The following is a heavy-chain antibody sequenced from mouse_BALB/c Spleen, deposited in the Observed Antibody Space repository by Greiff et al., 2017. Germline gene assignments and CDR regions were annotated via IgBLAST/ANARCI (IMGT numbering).Heavy chain of an antibody. CDR2: IYPGGGYT. CDR1: GYTFTNYW. Sequence: QVQLQQSGAELVRPGTSVKISCKASGYTFTNYWLGWVKQRPGHGLEWIGDIYPGGGYTNYNEKFKGKATLTADTSSSTAYMQLSSLTSEDSAVYFCARVGAGLYFDYWGQGTTLTVSS. D-gene: IGHD3-1*01. CDR3: ARVGAGLYFDY. J-gene: IGHJ2*01. V-gene: IGHV1-63*02.